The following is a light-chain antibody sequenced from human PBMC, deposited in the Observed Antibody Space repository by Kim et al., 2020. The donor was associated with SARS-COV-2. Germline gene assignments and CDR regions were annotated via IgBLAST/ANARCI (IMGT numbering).Light chain of an antibody. CDR3: SSYTTSSTSV. V-gene: IGLV2-14*03. CDR2: DVS. Sequence: GQSITTSRTGRSEDVGAYNVVSWYRQGPGKAPKLEIYDVSGRPSGVSGRFSASKAGNAAYLTISGLPAEDEADYYCSSYTTSSTSVFGGGTQLTVL. J-gene: IGLJ2*01. CDR1: SEDVGAYNV.